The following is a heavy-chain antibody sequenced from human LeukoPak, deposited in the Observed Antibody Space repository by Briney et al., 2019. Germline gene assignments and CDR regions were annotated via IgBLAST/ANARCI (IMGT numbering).Heavy chain of an antibody. Sequence: ASVKVSCKASGYTFTGYYMHWVRQAPGQGREWMGWINPNSGGTNYAQKFQGRVTMTRDTSISTAYMELSRLRSDDTAVYYCARDEVPLVAAAGISVFDYWGQGTLVTVSS. CDR2: INPNSGGT. CDR3: ARDEVPLVAAAGISVFDY. D-gene: IGHD6-13*01. J-gene: IGHJ4*02. CDR1: GYTFTGYY. V-gene: IGHV1-2*02.